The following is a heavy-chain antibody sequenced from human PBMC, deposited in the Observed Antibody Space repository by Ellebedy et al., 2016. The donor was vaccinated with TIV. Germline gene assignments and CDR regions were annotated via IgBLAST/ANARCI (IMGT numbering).Heavy chain of an antibody. J-gene: IGHJ4*02. CDR2: IYYSGST. CDR3: AREGDGFDY. Sequence: MPSETLSLTCTVSGGSISSYYWSWIRQPPGKGLEWIGYIYYSGSTNYNPSLKSRVTISVDTSKNQFSLKLSSVTAADTAVYYCAREGDGFDYWGQGTLVTVSS. CDR1: GGSISSYY. D-gene: IGHD5-24*01. V-gene: IGHV4-59*01.